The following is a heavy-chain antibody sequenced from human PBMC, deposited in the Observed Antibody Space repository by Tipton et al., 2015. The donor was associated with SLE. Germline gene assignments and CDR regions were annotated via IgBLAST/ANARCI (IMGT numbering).Heavy chain of an antibody. Sequence: TLSLTCAVYGGSFSGYYWSWIRQPPGKGLEWIGEINHSGSTNYNPPLKSRVTMSVDTSKNHFSLKLISVTAADTAVYYCAREFLNPVTTVHYYFDLWGRGTLVTVSS. CDR3: AREFLNPVTTVHYYFDL. CDR2: INHSGST. J-gene: IGHJ2*01. V-gene: IGHV4-34*01. D-gene: IGHD4-11*01. CDR1: GGSFSGYY.